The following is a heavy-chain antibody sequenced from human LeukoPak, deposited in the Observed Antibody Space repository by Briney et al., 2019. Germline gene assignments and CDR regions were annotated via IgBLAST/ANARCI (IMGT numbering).Heavy chain of an antibody. Sequence: PSETLSLTCTVSGVSISSSSYYWGWIRQPPGKGREWIASIYYSGSTYYNPSLKSRVTISVDTSKNQFSLKLGSVTAADTAVYYCARWDTAMVSRFDYWGQGTLVTVSS. D-gene: IGHD5-18*01. J-gene: IGHJ4*02. CDR1: GVSISSSSYY. CDR2: IYYSGST. CDR3: ARWDTAMVSRFDY. V-gene: IGHV4-39*01.